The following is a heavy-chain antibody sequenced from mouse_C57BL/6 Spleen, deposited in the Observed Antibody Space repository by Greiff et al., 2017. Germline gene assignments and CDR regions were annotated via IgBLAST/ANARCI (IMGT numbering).Heavy chain of an antibody. CDR3: SRDPGDY. CDR1: GYTFTSYW. V-gene: IGHV1-7*01. CDR2: INPSSGYT. J-gene: IGHJ2*01. Sequence: QVQLKESGAELAKPGASVKLSCKASGYTFTSYWMPWVKQRPGQGLEWIGYINPSSGYTKYNQKFKDKATLTADNASSTAYMQLSSLTDEYSAVYYSSRDPGDYWGQGTTRTVSS.